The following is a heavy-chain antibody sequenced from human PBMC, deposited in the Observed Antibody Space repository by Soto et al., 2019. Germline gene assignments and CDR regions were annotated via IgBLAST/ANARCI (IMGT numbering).Heavy chain of an antibody. D-gene: IGHD6-19*01. CDR3: AGVVAVAGNGWFDP. CDR1: GGSISSGDYY. Sequence: SETLSLTCTVSGGSISSGDYYWSWIRQPPGKGLEWIGYIYYSGSTYYNPSLKSRVTISVDTSKNQFSLKLSSVTAADTAVYYCAGVVAVAGNGWFDPWGQGTLVTVSS. V-gene: IGHV4-30-4*01. CDR2: IYYSGST. J-gene: IGHJ5*02.